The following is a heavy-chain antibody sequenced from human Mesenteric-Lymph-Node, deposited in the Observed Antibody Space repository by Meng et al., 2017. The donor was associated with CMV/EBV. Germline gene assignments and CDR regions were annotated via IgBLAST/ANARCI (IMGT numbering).Heavy chain of an antibody. V-gene: IGHV4-61*01. CDR3: ARGHYDFWSGYYTLGY. CDR1: GGSVSSGSYY. CDR2: IYYSGST. D-gene: IGHD3-3*01. J-gene: IGHJ4*02. Sequence: SETLSLTCTVSGGSVSSGSYYWSWIRQPPGKGLEWIGYIYYSGSTNYNPSLKSRVTISVDTSKNQFSLKLSSVTAADTAVYYCARGHYDFWSGYYTLGYWGQGTLVTVSS.